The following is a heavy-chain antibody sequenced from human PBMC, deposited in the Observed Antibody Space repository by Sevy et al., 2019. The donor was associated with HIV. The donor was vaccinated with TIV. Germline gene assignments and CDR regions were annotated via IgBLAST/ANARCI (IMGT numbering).Heavy chain of an antibody. D-gene: IGHD1-7*01. CDR3: ARDRVPKTSSSFDF. V-gene: IGHV3-11*01. CDR2: ISTGGTSI. J-gene: IGHJ4*02. Sequence: GGSLRLSCEASGFTFSNYYMSWIRRAPGKGLEWVSYISTGGTSIFYADSVKGRFTTSRDNAKNSLHLQMKDLRAEDTAIYYCARDRVPKTSSSFDFWGQGTLVTVSS. CDR1: GFTFSNYY.